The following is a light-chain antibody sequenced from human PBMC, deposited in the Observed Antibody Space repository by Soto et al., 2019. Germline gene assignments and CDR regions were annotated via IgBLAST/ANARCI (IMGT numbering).Light chain of an antibody. CDR2: GAS. V-gene: IGKV3-20*01. CDR3: QQYGSSPGT. Sequence: EIVLTQSPATLSSFPGDRVTLSCMASQSVSSSYLAWYKQKPGQAPRLLIYGASSRATGIPGRFSGSGSGTEFTLAISSLQPEDFAVYYCQQYGSSPGTFGQGTKVDIK. J-gene: IGKJ1*01. CDR1: QSVSSSY.